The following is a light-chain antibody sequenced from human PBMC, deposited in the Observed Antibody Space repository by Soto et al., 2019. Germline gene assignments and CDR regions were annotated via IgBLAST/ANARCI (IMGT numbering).Light chain of an antibody. CDR3: SSHAGYNNFYV. Sequence: LTQPPAASGSPGQAVTISCTGTSSDVGYYNYVSWFQQHPGKGPKLIIYEVYKRPSGVPDRFSGSKSGNTASLTVSGLQAEDEADYYCSSHAGYNNFYVFGTGTKVTVL. CDR2: EVY. V-gene: IGLV2-8*01. J-gene: IGLJ1*01. CDR1: SSDVGYYNY.